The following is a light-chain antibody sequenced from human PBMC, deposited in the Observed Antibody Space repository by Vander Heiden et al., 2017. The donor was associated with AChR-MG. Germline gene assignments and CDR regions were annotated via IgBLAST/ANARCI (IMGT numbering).Light chain of an antibody. CDR1: QSVSSY. Sequence: ELVLTQSPATLSLSPRERATLPCRASQSVSSYLAWYQQKPGQAPRLLIYDASNRATGIPARFSGSGSGTGFTLTISSLEPEDFAVYYCQQRSNWPPWTFGQGTKVEIK. V-gene: IGKV3-11*01. J-gene: IGKJ1*01. CDR2: DAS. CDR3: QQRSNWPPWT.